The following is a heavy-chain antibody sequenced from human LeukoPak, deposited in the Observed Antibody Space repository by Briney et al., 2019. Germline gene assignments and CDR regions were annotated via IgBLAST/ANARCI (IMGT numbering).Heavy chain of an antibody. CDR1: GFTFRSYW. V-gene: IGHV3-7*01. J-gene: IGHJ4*02. Sequence: GGSLRLSCAASGFTFRSYWMSWVRQAPGKGLEWVANMKLDGSEEYYVDSVKGRFTISRDNSKNILYLEMNSLRAEDTAVYYCARDREDGYKYFDYWGQGTLVTVSS. D-gene: IGHD5-24*01. CDR2: MKLDGSEE. CDR3: ARDREDGYKYFDY.